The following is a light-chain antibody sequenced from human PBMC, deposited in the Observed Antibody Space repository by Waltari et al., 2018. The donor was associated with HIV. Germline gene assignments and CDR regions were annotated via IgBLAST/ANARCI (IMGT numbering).Light chain of an antibody. J-gene: IGKJ3*01. CDR2: GAS. Sequence: EIMLTQSPATLSLSPGETAIVSCRASENMTSQCLAWYQQESGQAPRLLLFGASIKNPGVPERFGGAGSGADVTLTVSRLEPEDFALYFCQQYAASPYTFGHGTKVD. CDR1: ENMTSQC. CDR3: QQYAASPYT. V-gene: IGKV3-20*01.